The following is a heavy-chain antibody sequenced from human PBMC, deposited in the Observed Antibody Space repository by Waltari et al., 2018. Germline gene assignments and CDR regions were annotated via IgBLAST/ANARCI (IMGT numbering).Heavy chain of an antibody. J-gene: IGHJ1*01. CDR1: GYNCKNYD. CDR2: MNPDSGAR. D-gene: IGHD6-25*01. Sequence: QLHLVQSGAEVKKSGASVKVSCQASGYNCKNYDINRARQASGQGPEWMGWMNPDSGARDLKQKFRDRVILGRDTSTSTAYMELKNLTSDDTAVYFCARGYCSGIDCGTAESFPVWGQGTLVTVSS. V-gene: IGHV1-8*01. CDR3: ARGYCSGIDCGTAESFPV.